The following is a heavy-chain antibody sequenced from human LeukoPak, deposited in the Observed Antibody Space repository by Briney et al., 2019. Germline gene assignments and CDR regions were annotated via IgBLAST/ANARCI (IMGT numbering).Heavy chain of an antibody. V-gene: IGHV3-30-3*01. CDR1: GFTFSSYA. Sequence: PGGSLRLSCAASGFTFSSYAMHWVRQAPGKGLEWVAVISYDGSNKYYADSVKGRFTISRDNSKNTLYLQMNSLRAEDTAVYYCAKDLKPIAVAAPYYYYGMDVWGQGTTVTVSS. J-gene: IGHJ6*02. D-gene: IGHD6-19*01. CDR2: ISYDGSNK. CDR3: AKDLKPIAVAAPYYYYGMDV.